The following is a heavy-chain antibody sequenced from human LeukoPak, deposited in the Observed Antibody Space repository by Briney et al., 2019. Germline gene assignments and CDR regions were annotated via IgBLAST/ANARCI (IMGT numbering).Heavy chain of an antibody. Sequence: SETLSLTCTVSGGSISSYYWSWIRQPPGKGLEWIGYIYYSGSTNYNPSLKSRVTISVDTSKNQFSLKLSSVTAADMAVYYCARRANSGFDAFDIWGQGTMVTVSS. J-gene: IGHJ3*02. V-gene: IGHV4-59*01. D-gene: IGHD3-22*01. CDR1: GGSISSYY. CDR2: IYYSGST. CDR3: ARRANSGFDAFDI.